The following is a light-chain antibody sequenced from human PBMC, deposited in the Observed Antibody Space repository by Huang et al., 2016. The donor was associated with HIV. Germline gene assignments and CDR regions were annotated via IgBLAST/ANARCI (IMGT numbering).Light chain of an antibody. CDR3: QQYYSTPCT. Sequence: IVMTQSPDSLTVSVGGRNTFGCRSSQSLFYSSPNKNYLAWYRQKPGRSPQLLMYWATVRESGAPDRFTGSGAETEFTLTISDVQSDDVAIYYCQQYYSTPCTFGQGTRLEI. CDR1: QSLFYSSPNKNY. CDR2: WAT. J-gene: IGKJ2*02. V-gene: IGKV4-1*01.